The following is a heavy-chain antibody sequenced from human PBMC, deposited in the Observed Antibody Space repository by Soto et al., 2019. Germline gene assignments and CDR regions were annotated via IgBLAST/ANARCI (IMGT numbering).Heavy chain of an antibody. CDR3: AGPRNDIMDV. J-gene: IGHJ6*03. Sequence: PSETLSLTCTVSGGSISSYYWSWIRQPPGKGLEWIGYIYYSGSTNYNPSLKSRVTISVDTSKNQFSLKLSSVTAADTAVYYCAGPRNDIMDVWGKGTTVTVSS. CDR2: IYYSGST. V-gene: IGHV4-59*08. CDR1: GGSISSYY.